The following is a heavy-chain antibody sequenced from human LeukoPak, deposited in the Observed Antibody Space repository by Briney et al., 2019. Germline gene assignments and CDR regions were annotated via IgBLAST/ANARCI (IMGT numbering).Heavy chain of an antibody. D-gene: IGHD4-17*01. CDR3: VRAYGPDY. CDR2: ILHSGTT. V-gene: IGHV4-4*02. J-gene: IGHJ4*02. CDR1: GDSISSNNW. Sequence: PSETLSLTCTVSGDSISSNNWWNWVRQPPGKGLEWIGEILHSGTTNYNPSLKSRVTISVDKSQNQFSLKMSSVTAADTAIYYSVRAYGPDYWGQGTLVTVSS.